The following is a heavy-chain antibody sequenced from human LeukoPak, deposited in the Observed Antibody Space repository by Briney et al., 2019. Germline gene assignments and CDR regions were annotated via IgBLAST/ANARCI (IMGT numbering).Heavy chain of an antibody. CDR2: MNPNSGNT. CDR3: ASIDEYSIRPPYYYYMDV. J-gene: IGHJ6*03. D-gene: IGHD6-6*01. CDR1: GYTFTIYD. Sequence: ASVKVSCKASGYTFTIYDINWVRQATGQGLEWMGWMNPNSGNTGYAQKFQGRVTITRNTSISTAYMELSSLRSEDTAVYYCASIDEYSIRPPYYYYMDVWGKGTTVTVSS. V-gene: IGHV1-8*03.